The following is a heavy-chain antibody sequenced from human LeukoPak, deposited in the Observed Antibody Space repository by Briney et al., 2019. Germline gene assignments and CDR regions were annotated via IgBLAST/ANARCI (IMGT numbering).Heavy chain of an antibody. J-gene: IGHJ4*02. CDR3: RDAFDY. CDR1: GFTFSSYA. Sequence: GGSLRLSCAASGFTFSSYAMDWVRQSPGKGLEWVAVISYDGSDKYYADSVKGRFTISRDNSKNTLYLQMNSLRAEDTAVYYCRDAFDYWGQGTLVTVSS. CDR2: ISYDGSDK. V-gene: IGHV3-30*04.